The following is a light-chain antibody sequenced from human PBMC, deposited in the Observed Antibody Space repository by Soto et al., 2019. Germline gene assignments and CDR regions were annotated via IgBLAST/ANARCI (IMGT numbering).Light chain of an antibody. CDR3: QDASTSPWP. CDR2: ATS. CDR1: QSPTSTY. V-gene: IGKV3-20*01. Sequence: TQSPGTQSLSPGERATLSCRAVQSPTSTYMAWYQQKPGQAPRLLIYATSFRATGIPDRFRGSGSGTDFTLTISSLEPEDSAVYYCQDASTSPWPFGQGTKVEIK. J-gene: IGKJ1*01.